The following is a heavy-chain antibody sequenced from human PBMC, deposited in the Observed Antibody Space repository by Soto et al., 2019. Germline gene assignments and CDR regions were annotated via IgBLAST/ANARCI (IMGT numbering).Heavy chain of an antibody. J-gene: IGHJ6*02. CDR1: GFTFSTYH. D-gene: IGHD4-17*01. Sequence: EVQLVESGGGLVQPGGSLILSCAASGFTFSTYHMNWVRQAPGKGLEWVSYIHSGGSRIYYADSVKGRFTISRDNPKNSMYLQMNSMRAEDTSVYYCARDVSTVNTNYHSAMDVWGQGTTVTVSS. CDR2: IHSGGSRI. V-gene: IGHV3-48*03. CDR3: ARDVSTVNTNYHSAMDV.